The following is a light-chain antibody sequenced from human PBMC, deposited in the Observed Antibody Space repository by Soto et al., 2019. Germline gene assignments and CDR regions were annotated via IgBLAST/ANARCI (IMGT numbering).Light chain of an antibody. CDR2: GVT. Sequence: QSALTQPASVSGSPGQSITLSCTGTSSDVGGYDYVSWYQHHPGKAPKLMIYGVTNRPSGVSNRFSGSKSGNTASLTISGLQAEDEADYYCCSYTSSSTLVFGGGTKLTVL. V-gene: IGLV2-14*01. CDR1: SSDVGGYDY. CDR3: CSYTSSSTLV. J-gene: IGLJ2*01.